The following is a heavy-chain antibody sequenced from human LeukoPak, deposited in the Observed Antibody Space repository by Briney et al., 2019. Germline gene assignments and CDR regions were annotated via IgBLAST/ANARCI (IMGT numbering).Heavy chain of an antibody. V-gene: IGHV1-69*04. CDR2: IIPILGIA. CDR3: ARGGQYSSTWYY. Sequence: SVKVSCKASGGTFSSYAISWVRQAPGQGLECMGRIIPILGIANYAQKLQGRVTITADKSTSTAYMELSSLRSEDTAVYYCARGGQYSSTWYYWGQGTLVTVSS. J-gene: IGHJ4*02. CDR1: GGTFSSYA. D-gene: IGHD6-13*01.